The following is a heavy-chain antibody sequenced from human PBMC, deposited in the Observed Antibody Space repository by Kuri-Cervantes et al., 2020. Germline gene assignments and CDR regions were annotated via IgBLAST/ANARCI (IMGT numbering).Heavy chain of an antibody. V-gene: IGHV4-61*01. CDR1: GYSISSGYY. J-gene: IGHJ4*02. Sequence: SETLSLTCTVSGYSISSGYYWGWIRQPPGKGLEWIGYTYYSGSTNYNPSLKSRVTISVDTSKNQFSLKLSSVTAADTAVYYCARGRDYYGSGSYRLDYWGQGTLVTVSS. CDR3: ARGRDYYGSGSYRLDY. CDR2: TYYSGST. D-gene: IGHD3-10*01.